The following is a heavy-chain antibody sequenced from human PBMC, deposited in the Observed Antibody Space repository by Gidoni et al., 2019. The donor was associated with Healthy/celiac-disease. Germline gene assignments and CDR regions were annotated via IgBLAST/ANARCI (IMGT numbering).Heavy chain of an antibody. J-gene: IGHJ6*02. CDR1: GFTFDDYA. V-gene: IGHV3-9*01. Sequence: EVQLVESGGGLVQPGRSLRLSCAASGFTFDDYAMHWVRQAPGKGLEWVSGISWNSGSIGYADSVKGRFTISRDNAKNSLYLQMNSLRAEDTALYYCAKDITHYYYGMDVWGQGTTVTVSS. CDR2: ISWNSGSI. CDR3: AKDITHYYYGMDV. D-gene: IGHD1-20*01.